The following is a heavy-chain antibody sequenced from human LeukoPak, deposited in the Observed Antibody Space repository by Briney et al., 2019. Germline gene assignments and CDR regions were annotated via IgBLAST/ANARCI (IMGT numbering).Heavy chain of an antibody. D-gene: IGHD3-10*01. V-gene: IGHV3-7*01. CDR1: GDSISSHY. CDR2: MKHDGSDK. J-gene: IGHJ4*02. Sequence: ETLSPTCTVSGDSISSHYWSWVRQAPGKGLAWVASMKHDGSDKYYVDSVKGRFTISRDNSKNTLYLQMNSLRAEDTAVYYCASSSGMQLNFDYWGQGTLVTVSS. CDR3: ASSSGMQLNFDY.